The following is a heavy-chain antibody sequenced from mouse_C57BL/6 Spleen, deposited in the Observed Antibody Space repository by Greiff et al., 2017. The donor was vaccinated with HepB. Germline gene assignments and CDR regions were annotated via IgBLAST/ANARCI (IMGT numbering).Heavy chain of an antibody. Sequence: EVQLQESGGGLVQPGGSLSLSCAASGFTFTDYYMSWVRQPPGKALEWLGFIRTKANGYTTEYSASVKGRFTISRDNSQSILYLQMNALRAEDSATYYCARSLYDGYYEGDWYFDVWGTGTTVTVSS. CDR1: GFTFTDYY. J-gene: IGHJ1*03. CDR2: IRTKANGYTT. CDR3: ARSLYDGYYEGDWYFDV. D-gene: IGHD2-3*01. V-gene: IGHV7-3*01.